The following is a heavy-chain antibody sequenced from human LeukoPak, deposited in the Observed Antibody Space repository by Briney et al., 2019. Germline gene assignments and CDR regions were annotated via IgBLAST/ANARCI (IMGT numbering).Heavy chain of an antibody. J-gene: IGHJ4*02. CDR3: ARAPPPLDCSSTSCPFDY. Sequence: GGSLRLSCAASGFTFSNYWMTWVRQAPGKWLEWVSYISSSGSTIYYADSVKGRFTISRDNAKNSLYLQMNSLRAEDTAVYYCARAPPPLDCSSTSCPFDYWGQGTLVTVSS. CDR2: ISSSGSTI. D-gene: IGHD2-2*01. V-gene: IGHV3-48*04. CDR1: GFTFSNYW.